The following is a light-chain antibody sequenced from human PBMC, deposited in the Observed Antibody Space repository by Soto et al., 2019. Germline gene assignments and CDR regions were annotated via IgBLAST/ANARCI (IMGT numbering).Light chain of an antibody. V-gene: IGLV2-14*01. Sequence: QSALTQPASVSGSPGQSITISCTGTSSDVGGYNYVSWYQQHPGKAPKLMIYDGSNRPSWVSNRFSGSKSGTTASLTISGLQAEDEADYYCSSYTSSPHVVFGGGTKLTVL. CDR3: SSYTSSPHVV. CDR2: DGS. J-gene: IGLJ2*01. CDR1: SSDVGGYNY.